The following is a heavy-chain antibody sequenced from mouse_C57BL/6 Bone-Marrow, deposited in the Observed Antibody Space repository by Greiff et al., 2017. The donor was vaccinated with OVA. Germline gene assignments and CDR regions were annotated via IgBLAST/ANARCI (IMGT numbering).Heavy chain of an antibody. CDR2: IWSGGST. CDR3: ARRSYYYGSTDYAMDY. D-gene: IGHD1-1*01. J-gene: IGHJ4*01. Sequence: VMLVESGPGLVQPSQSLSITCTVSGFSLTSYGVHWVRQSPGKGLEWLGVIWSGGSTDYNAAFISRLSISKDNSKSQVFFKMNSLQADDTAIYYCARRSYYYGSTDYAMDYWGQGTSVTVSS. CDR1: GFSLTSYG. V-gene: IGHV2-2*01.